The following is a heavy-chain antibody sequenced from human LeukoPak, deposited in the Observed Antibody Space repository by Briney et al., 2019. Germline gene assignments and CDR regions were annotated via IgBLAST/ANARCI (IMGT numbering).Heavy chain of an antibody. CDR2: IYYSGST. J-gene: IGHJ4*02. D-gene: IGHD1-26*01. V-gene: IGHV4-59*12. CDR3: ARPRYRYSGSYLGY. Sequence: SETLSLTCTVSGGSIGTYYWSWIRQSPGKGLEWIGYIYYSGSTNCNPSLKSRVTISVDTSKNQFSLKLSSVTAADTAVYYCARPRYRYSGSYLGYWGQGTLVTVSS. CDR1: GGSIGTYY.